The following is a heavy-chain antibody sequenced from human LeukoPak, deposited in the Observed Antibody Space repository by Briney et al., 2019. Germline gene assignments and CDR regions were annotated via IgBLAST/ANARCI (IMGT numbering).Heavy chain of an antibody. J-gene: IGHJ4*02. D-gene: IGHD2-2*01. CDR1: GVSMSAYQ. V-gene: IGHV4-4*09. CDR3: ARVMEGYCSSTSCEPSFDY. Sequence: SETQSLTCTVSGVSMSAYQWSWVRQSPEKGLEWIGCINTKGETSYNPSLKSRVTTSVDTSKNQFSLKLSSVTAADTAVYYCARVMEGYCSSTSCEPSFDYWGQGTLVTVPS. CDR2: INTKGET.